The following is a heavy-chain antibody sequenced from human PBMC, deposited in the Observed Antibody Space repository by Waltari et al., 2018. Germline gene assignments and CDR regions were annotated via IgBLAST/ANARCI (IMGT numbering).Heavy chain of an antibody. Sequence: QLQLQESGPGLVKPSETLSLTCTVSGGSISSSSYYWGWIRQPPGKGLGWIGSIYYSGSTYYTPSLKRRVTISVDTSKNQFSLKLSSVTAADTAVYYCARPRGDCGGDCSPGWFDPWGQGTLVTVSS. CDR2: IYYSGST. V-gene: IGHV4-39*07. CDR1: GGSISSSSYY. J-gene: IGHJ5*02. D-gene: IGHD2-21*01. CDR3: ARPRGDCGGDCSPGWFDP.